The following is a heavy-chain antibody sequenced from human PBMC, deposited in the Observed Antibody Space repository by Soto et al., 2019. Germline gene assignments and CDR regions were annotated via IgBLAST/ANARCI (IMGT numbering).Heavy chain of an antibody. CDR1: GFTFSSYG. CDR3: ARDWDNDYDSSLDY. CDR2: IWYDGSNK. D-gene: IGHD3-22*01. V-gene: IGHV3-33*01. Sequence: GGSLRLSCAASGFTFSSYGMHWVRQAPGKGPEWVAVIWYDGSNKYYADSVKGRFTISRDNSKNTLYLQMNSLRAEDTAVYYCARDWDNDYDSSLDYWGQGTLVTVSS. J-gene: IGHJ4*02.